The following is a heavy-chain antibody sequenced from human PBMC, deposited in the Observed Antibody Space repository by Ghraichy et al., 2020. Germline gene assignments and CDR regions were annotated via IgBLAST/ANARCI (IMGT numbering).Heavy chain of an antibody. CDR1: GGSISSGGYY. CDR2: IYYSGST. CDR3: ATNMVRGGWFDP. Sequence: SQTLSLTCTVSGGSISSGGYYWSWIRQHPGKGLEWIGYIYYSGSTYYNPSLKSRVTISVDTSKNQFSLKLSSVTAADTTVYYCATNMVRGGWFDPWGQGTLVTVSS. D-gene: IGHD3-10*01. V-gene: IGHV4-31*03. J-gene: IGHJ5*01.